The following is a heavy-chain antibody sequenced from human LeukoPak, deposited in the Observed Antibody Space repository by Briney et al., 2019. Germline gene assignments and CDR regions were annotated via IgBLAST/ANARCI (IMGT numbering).Heavy chain of an antibody. D-gene: IGHD1-7*01. V-gene: IGHV3-7*01. CDR2: IKQDGSEK. CDR1: GFSVSNNY. CDR3: AQLELRDY. J-gene: IGHJ4*02. Sequence: GGSLRLSCAASGFSVSNNYMSWVRQAPGKGLEWVANIKQDGSEKYYVDSVKGRFTISRDNAKNSLYLQMNRLRAEDTAVYYCAQLELRDYWGQGTLVTVSS.